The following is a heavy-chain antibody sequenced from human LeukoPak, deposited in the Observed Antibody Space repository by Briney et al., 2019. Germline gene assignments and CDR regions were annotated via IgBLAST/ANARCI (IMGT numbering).Heavy chain of an antibody. J-gene: IGHJ4*02. CDR3: ARVVYYYDSSGYLPYPDY. V-gene: IGHV1-18*01. CDR2: ISAYNGNT. D-gene: IGHD3-22*01. Sequence: GASVRVSCKASGYTFTSYGISWVRQAPGQGLEWMGWISAYNGNTNYAQKLQGRVTMTTDTSTSTAYMELRSLRPDDTAVYYCARVVYYYDSSGYLPYPDYWGQGTLVTVSS. CDR1: GYTFTSYG.